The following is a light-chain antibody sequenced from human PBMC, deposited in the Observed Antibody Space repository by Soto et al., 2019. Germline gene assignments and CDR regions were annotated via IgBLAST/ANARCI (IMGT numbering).Light chain of an antibody. CDR3: QQRSSWPLT. J-gene: IGKJ4*01. V-gene: IGKV3-11*01. CDR1: QSVRAY. CDR2: DAS. Sequence: EIVLTQSPDTLSLSPWERAPVCWGASQSVRAYLAWYQQKPGQAPRLLIYDASNRATGIPARFSGSGSGTDFTLTISSLEPEDFAVYYCQQRSSWPLTFGGGTKVDIK.